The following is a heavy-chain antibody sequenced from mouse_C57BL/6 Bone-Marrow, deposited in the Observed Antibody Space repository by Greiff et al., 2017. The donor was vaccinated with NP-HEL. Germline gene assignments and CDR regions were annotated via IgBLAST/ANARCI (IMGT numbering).Heavy chain of an antibody. CDR3: ARNSTMVRAWAMDY. CDR2: IWSGGST. V-gene: IGHV2-2*01. Sequence: VKLVESGPGLVQPSQSLSITCTVSGFSLTSYGVHWVRQSPGKGLEWLGVIWSGGSTDYNAAFISRLSISKDNSKSQVFFKMNSLQADDTAIYYCARNSTMVRAWAMDYWGQGTSVTVSS. J-gene: IGHJ4*01. CDR1: GFSLTSYG. D-gene: IGHD2-2*01.